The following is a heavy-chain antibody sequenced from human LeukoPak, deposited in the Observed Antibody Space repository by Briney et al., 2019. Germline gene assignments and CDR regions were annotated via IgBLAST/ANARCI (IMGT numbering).Heavy chain of an antibody. D-gene: IGHD3-10*01. CDR3: SSRRFGDFVAGYY. CDR2: IRPTSHGSTT. Sequence: GRPLRLSCTASGITFDDYSVSWFRQAPGKGLEWVGFIRPTSHGSTTDFAASVKDRFSISKDDSKTVAYLQMNSLETEDTAVYYCSSRRFGDFVAGYYWGQGTLVTVSS. CDR1: GITFDDYS. J-gene: IGHJ4*02. V-gene: IGHV3-49*03.